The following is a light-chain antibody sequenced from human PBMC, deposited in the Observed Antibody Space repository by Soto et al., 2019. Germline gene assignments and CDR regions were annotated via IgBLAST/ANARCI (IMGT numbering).Light chain of an antibody. V-gene: IGKV4-1*01. CDR1: QSVLYSSNNKNY. CDR3: QQYYSIPYT. Sequence: DIVMTQSPDSLAVSLGERATINCKSSQSVLYSSNNKNYLAWYQQKPGQPPKLLIYWASTRESGVPDRFSGSGSGTDFTLNISSLQAEDVAVYYCQQYYSIPYTFGQGTKLEIK. CDR2: WAS. J-gene: IGKJ2*01.